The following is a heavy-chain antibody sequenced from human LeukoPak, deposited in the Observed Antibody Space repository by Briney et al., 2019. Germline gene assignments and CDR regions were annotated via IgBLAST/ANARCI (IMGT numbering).Heavy chain of an antibody. D-gene: IGHD6-6*01. J-gene: IGHJ6*03. CDR2: IYYSGST. CDR3: ARGSSSFNYYYYYMDV. V-gene: IGHV4-59*11. Sequence: SETLSLTCTVSGGSISSHYWSWIRQPPGKGLEWIGDIYYSGSTNYNPSLKSRVTISVDTSKNKLSLKLSSVTAADTAVYYCARGSSSFNYYYYYMDVWGKGTTVTVSS. CDR1: GGSISSHY.